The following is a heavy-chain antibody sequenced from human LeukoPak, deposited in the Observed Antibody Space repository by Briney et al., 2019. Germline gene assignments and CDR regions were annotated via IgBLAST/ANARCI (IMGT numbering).Heavy chain of an antibody. CDR1: GYSISSGYY. CDR3: ARGRITMTKNFDP. Sequence: SETLSLTCTVSGYSISSGYYWGWIRQPPGKGLEWIGSIYHSGSTYYNPSLKSRVTISVDASKNQFSLKLSSVTAADTAVYYCARGRITMTKNFDPWGQGTLVTVSS. J-gene: IGHJ5*02. D-gene: IGHD3-22*01. CDR2: IYHSGST. V-gene: IGHV4-38-2*02.